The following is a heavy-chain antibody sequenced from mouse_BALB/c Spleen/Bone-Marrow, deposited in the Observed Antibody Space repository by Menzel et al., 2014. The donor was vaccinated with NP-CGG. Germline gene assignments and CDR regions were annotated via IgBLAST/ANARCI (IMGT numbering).Heavy chain of an antibody. CDR3: AREKYGNYYAMDY. CDR1: GFSLTGFG. Sequence: VKLMDSGPGLVAPSQSLSITCTVSGFSLTGFGINWIRPPPGKGLEWLGMIWGDGTTDYNSALKSRLSINKDNSKSQVFLKMNSLQAGDTARYYCAREKYGNYYAMDYWGQGTSVTVSS. V-gene: IGHV2-6-7*01. D-gene: IGHD2-10*02. CDR2: IWGDGTT. J-gene: IGHJ4*01.